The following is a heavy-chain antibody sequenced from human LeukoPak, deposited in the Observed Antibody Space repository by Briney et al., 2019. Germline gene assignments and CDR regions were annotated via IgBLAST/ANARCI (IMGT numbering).Heavy chain of an antibody. Sequence: SETLSLTCTVSGGSISISNYYWGWIRQPPGNGLEWIGSIYYSGSTYYNPSLKSRVTISVDTSKNQFSLKLSSVTAADTAVYYCARLDYVWGSYRRIYYYYYMDVWGKGTTVTISS. CDR2: IYYSGST. J-gene: IGHJ6*03. D-gene: IGHD3-16*02. V-gene: IGHV4-39*01. CDR3: ARLDYVWGSYRRIYYYYYMDV. CDR1: GGSISISNYY.